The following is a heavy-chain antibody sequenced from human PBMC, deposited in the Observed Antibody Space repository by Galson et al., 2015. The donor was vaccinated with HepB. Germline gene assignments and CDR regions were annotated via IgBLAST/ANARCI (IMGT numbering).Heavy chain of an antibody. Sequence: SVKVSCKASGGTFSTYSINWVRQAPGQGLEWMGGIIPIFGTANYAQKFQGRVTITADESTSTAYMELSSLRSEDTAVYYCAGDLALDDSSGYYSLEGYWGQGTLVTVSS. CDR2: IIPIFGTA. CDR3: AGDLALDDSSGYYSLEGY. V-gene: IGHV1-69*13. J-gene: IGHJ4*02. CDR1: GGTFSTYS. D-gene: IGHD3-22*01.